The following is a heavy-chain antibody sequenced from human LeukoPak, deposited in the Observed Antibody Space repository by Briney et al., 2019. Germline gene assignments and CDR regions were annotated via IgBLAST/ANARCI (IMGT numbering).Heavy chain of an antibody. CDR1: GYSISSGYY. V-gene: IGHV4-38-2*02. CDR3: ARLARYSYGYYFDY. J-gene: IGHJ4*02. CDR2: IYHSGKT. D-gene: IGHD5-18*01. Sequence: SETLSLTCTVSGYSISSGYYWGWIRQPPGKGLEWIGIIYHSGKTYQNPSLKSRVTISADTSRNQFSLKLRSVTAADTAVYYCARLARYSYGYYFDYWGQGTLVTVSS.